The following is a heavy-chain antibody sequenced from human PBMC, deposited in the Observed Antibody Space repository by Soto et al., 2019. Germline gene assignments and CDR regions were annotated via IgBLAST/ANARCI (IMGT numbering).Heavy chain of an antibody. CDR1: GFTFDDYA. D-gene: IGHD4-17*01. J-gene: IGHJ4*02. CDR3: AKDPQYEYGERAYYFDY. V-gene: IGHV3-9*01. CDR2: ISWNSGSI. Sequence: GGSLRLSCAASGFTFDDYAMHWVRQAPGKGLELVSGISWNSGSIGYADSVKGRFTISRDNAKNSLYLQMNSLRAEDTALYYCAKDPQYEYGERAYYFDYWGQGTLVTVSS.